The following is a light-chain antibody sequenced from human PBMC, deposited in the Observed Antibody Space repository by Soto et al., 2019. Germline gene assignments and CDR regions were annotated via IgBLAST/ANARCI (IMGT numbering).Light chain of an antibody. CDR3: QQYNSYSSGT. Sequence: DIQMTQSPSTLSASVGDRVTITCRASQSISSWLAWYQQKPGKAPKLLIYKASSLESRVPSRFSGSGSGKEFPLTIRSLQADYFANYYCQQYNSYSSGTFGQGTKVEIK. CDR1: QSISSW. V-gene: IGKV1-5*03. J-gene: IGKJ1*01. CDR2: KAS.